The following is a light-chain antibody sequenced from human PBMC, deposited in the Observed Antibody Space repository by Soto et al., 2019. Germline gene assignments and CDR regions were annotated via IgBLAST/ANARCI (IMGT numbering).Light chain of an antibody. J-gene: IGKJ2*01. CDR2: EAS. CDR3: QLYTSNPVT. Sequence: DIQMTQSPSTLSASVGDRVTITCRASQSISSWLAWYQQKPGQAPKLLIYEASYLETGVPSRFSGSGSGTEFTLTISSLQPDDFATYCCQLYTSNPVTFGRGTKLES. V-gene: IGKV1-5*03. CDR1: QSISSW.